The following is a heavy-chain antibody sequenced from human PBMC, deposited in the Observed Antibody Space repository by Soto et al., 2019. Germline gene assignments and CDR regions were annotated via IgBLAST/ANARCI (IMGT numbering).Heavy chain of an antibody. V-gene: IGHV1-2*02. Sequence: ASVKVSCKASGYTFTGYFMHWVRQAPGQGLEWMGWISPHSGGTHYAQKFQGRVTMTRGTFISTAYMELNRVRSDDTAVYFCARDPGGSYAYWGQGTLVTVSS. D-gene: IGHD1-26*01. CDR2: ISPHSGGT. CDR3: ARDPGGSYAY. CDR1: GYTFTGYF. J-gene: IGHJ4*02.